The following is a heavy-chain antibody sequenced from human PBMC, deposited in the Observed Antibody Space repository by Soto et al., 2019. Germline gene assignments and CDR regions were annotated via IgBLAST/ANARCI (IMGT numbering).Heavy chain of an antibody. J-gene: IGHJ5*02. CDR2: ISSSSSTI. CDR1: GFTFSSYS. V-gene: IGHV3-48*02. CDR3: ARESRFLEWLSLNWIHP. D-gene: IGHD3-3*01. Sequence: PGGSLRLSCAASGFTFSSYSMNWVRQAPGKGLEWVSYISSSSSTIYYADSVKGRFTISRDNAKNSLYLQMNSLRDEDTAVYYCARESRFLEWLSLNWIHPWGQATLVTVSS.